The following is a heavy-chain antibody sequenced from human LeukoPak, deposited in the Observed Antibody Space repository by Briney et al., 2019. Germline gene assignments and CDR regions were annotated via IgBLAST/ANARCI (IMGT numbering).Heavy chain of an antibody. J-gene: IGHJ4*02. V-gene: IGHV4-34*01. Sequence: PSETLSLTCAVYGWSFRNYYWSWIRQPPGKGLEWIGEINHSGSTKYNPSLKSRVTISVDRSKNQFSLKLSSVTAADTAVYYCARGPDFYDSSGYYPIWGQGTLVTVSS. D-gene: IGHD3-22*01. CDR3: ARGPDFYDSSGYYPI. CDR2: INHSGST. CDR1: GWSFRNYY.